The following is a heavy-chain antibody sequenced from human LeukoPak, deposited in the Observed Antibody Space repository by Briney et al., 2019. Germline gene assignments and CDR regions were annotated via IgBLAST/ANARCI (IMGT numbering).Heavy chain of an antibody. CDR1: GYTFTGYY. J-gene: IGHJ6*03. CDR3: AKSAGHCSNGLCHTDYYMDV. CDR2: INPISGGT. D-gene: IGHD2-8*01. Sequence: ASVKVSCKASGYTFTGYYMHWARQAPGQGLEWMGWINPISGGTNYGQKFQGRVTMTSDTSISTAYMELSSLRPDDTAVYYCAKSAGHCSNGLCHTDYYMDVWGKGTTVTVSS. V-gene: IGHV1-2*02.